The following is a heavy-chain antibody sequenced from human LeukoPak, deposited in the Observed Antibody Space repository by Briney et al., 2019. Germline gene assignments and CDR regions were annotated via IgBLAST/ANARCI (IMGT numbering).Heavy chain of an antibody. Sequence: SETLPLTCTVSGGSISIGGYYWNWIRQHPGKGLEWIGYIYYSGDTNYNPSLKSRVTISVDTSKNQFSLKLSSVTAADTAVYYCARAVAPAAIYDFQFDYWGQGTLVTVSS. V-gene: IGHV4-31*03. CDR1: GGSISIGGYY. CDR3: ARAVAPAAIYDFQFDY. D-gene: IGHD2-2*02. CDR2: IYYSGDT. J-gene: IGHJ4*02.